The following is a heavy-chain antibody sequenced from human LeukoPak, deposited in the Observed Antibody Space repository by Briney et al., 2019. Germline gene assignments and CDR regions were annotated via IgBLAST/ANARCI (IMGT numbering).Heavy chain of an antibody. CDR3: ASTDSSGYYYGNDY. J-gene: IGHJ4*02. CDR1: GFTVSSNY. D-gene: IGHD3-22*01. Sequence: GGSLRLSCGASGFTVSSNYMSWVRQAPGKGLEWVSIIYSGGSTYYADSVKGRFTISRDNSKNTLYLQMNSLRAEDTAVYYCASTDSSGYYYGNDYWGQGTLVSVSS. CDR2: IYSGGST. V-gene: IGHV3-53*01.